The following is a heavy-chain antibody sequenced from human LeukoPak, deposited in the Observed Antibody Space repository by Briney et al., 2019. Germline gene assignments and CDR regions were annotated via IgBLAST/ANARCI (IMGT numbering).Heavy chain of an antibody. Sequence: SVKVSCKASGGTFISYAISWVRQAPGQGLEWMGRIIPIFGTANYAQKFQGRVTITTDESTSTAYMELSSLRSEDTAVYYCARDGYNYAFDIWGQGTMVTVSS. V-gene: IGHV1-69*05. CDR2: IIPIFGTA. J-gene: IGHJ3*02. CDR1: GGTFISYA. D-gene: IGHD5-24*01. CDR3: ARDGYNYAFDI.